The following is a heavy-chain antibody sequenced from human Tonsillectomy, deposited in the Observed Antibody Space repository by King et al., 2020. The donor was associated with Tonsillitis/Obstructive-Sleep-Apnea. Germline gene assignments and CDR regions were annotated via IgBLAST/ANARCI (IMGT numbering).Heavy chain of an antibody. CDR3: ARERYDFWSAQGGGDY. V-gene: IGHV4-34*01. CDR1: GGSFSGYY. Sequence: HVQLQQWGAGLLKPSETLSLTCAVYGGSFSGYYWSWIRQPPGKGLEWIGEINHSGSTNYNPSLKSRVTISVDTSKNQFSLKLSSVTAADTAVYYCARERYDFWSAQGGGDYWGQGTLVTVSS. D-gene: IGHD3-3*01. CDR2: INHSGST. J-gene: IGHJ4*02.